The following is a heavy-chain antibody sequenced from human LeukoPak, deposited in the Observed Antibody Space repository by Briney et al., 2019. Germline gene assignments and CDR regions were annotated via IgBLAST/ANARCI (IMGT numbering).Heavy chain of an antibody. Sequence: SETLSLTCTVSGGSISSGDYYWSWIRQPPGKGLEWIGYIYYSGSTYYNPSLKSRVTISVDKSKNQFSLKLSSVTAADTAVYYCASLPVQSEWVPGFDYWGRGTLVTVSS. V-gene: IGHV4-30-4*08. CDR1: GGSISSGDYY. CDR2: IYYSGST. CDR3: ASLPVQSEWVPGFDY. J-gene: IGHJ4*02. D-gene: IGHD1-1*01.